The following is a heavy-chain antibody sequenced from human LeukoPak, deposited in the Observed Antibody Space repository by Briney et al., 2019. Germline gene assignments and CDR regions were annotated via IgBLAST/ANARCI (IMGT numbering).Heavy chain of an antibody. CDR1: GYTFTIYA. V-gene: IGHV1-3*01. Sequence: GASVKVSCKASGYTFTIYAMHWVRQAPGQRPEWMGWINACNGNTKYSQKFQGRVTITRDTSASTAYMELSSLRSEDTAVYYCARDRVAAAGTGDYYYGMDVWGQGTTVTVSS. D-gene: IGHD6-13*01. CDR3: ARDRVAAAGTGDYYYGMDV. J-gene: IGHJ6*02. CDR2: INACNGNT.